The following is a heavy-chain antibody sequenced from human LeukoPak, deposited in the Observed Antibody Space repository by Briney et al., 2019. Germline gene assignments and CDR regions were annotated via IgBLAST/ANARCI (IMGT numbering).Heavy chain of an antibody. D-gene: IGHD6-13*01. CDR3: ARDPSSPSLYYYYGMDV. CDR1: GFTFDDCG. J-gene: IGHJ6*02. Sequence: PGGSLRLSCAASGFTFDDCGMMRVRPAPGKGLEWVSSISSSSSYIYYADSVKGRFTISRDNAKNSLYLQMNSLRAEDTAVYYCARDPSSPSLYYYYGMDVWGQGTTVTVSS. CDR2: ISSSSSYI. V-gene: IGHV3-21*01.